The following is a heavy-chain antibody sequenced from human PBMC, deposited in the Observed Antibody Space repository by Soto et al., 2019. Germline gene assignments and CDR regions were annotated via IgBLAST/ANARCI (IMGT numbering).Heavy chain of an antibody. CDR2: VSHDGRNT. D-gene: IGHD6-19*01. V-gene: IGHV3-30*18. J-gene: IGHJ4*02. CDR1: GFTFSDYA. Sequence: GGSLRLSCAASGFTFSDYAMHWVRQAPGKGLECVAVVSHDGRNTHYADSVKGRFTNSRDSSKNTVSLEMTSLRAEDTAVYYCAKGGRQWLVTSDFNYWGQGA. CDR3: AKGGRQWLVTSDFNY.